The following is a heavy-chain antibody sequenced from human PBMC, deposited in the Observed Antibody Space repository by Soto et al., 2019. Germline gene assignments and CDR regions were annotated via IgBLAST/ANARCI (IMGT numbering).Heavy chain of an antibody. CDR3: ARGLYDYNWGSYRSTDYFDY. Sequence: QVQLQQWGAGLLKPSETLSLTCAVYGGSFSGYYWSWIRQPPGKGLEWIGEINHSGSTNYNPSLKSRVTISVDTSKNQFSLKLSSVTAADTAVYYCARGLYDYNWGSYRSTDYFDYWGQGTLVTVSS. V-gene: IGHV4-34*01. CDR1: GGSFSGYY. D-gene: IGHD3-16*02. CDR2: INHSGST. J-gene: IGHJ4*02.